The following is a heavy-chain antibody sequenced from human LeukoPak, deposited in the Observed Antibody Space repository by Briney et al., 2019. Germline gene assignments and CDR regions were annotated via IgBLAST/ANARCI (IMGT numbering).Heavy chain of an antibody. V-gene: IGHV3-53*01. CDR2: IYSGGTT. Sequence: GGSLRLSCAASGFTISTIHMIWVRQAPGKGLEWVSIYSGGTTYYADSVKGRFTISRDNSKNTLYLQMNSLRAEDTAVYYCARNAYGDYVDYWGQGTLVTVSS. J-gene: IGHJ4*02. D-gene: IGHD4-17*01. CDR3: ARNAYGDYVDY. CDR1: GFTISTIH.